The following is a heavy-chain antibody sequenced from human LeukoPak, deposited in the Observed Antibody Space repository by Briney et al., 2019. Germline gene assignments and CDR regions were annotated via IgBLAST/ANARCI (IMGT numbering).Heavy chain of an antibody. Sequence: SETLSLTCTVSGGSISSYHWSWIRQPAGKGLEWIGRAHSSGTTNYNPSLRGRVTLSVDTSKNRFSLKLSSVTAADTAVYYCARDGLYSYGYSYFDYWGQGTLVTASS. CDR2: AHSSGTT. J-gene: IGHJ4*02. CDR3: ARDGLYSYGYSYFDY. CDR1: GGSISSYH. V-gene: IGHV4-4*07. D-gene: IGHD5-18*01.